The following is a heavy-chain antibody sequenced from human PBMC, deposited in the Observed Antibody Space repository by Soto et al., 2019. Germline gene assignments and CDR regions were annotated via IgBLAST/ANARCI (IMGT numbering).Heavy chain of an antibody. V-gene: IGHV3-9*01. D-gene: IGHD3-3*01. Sequence: PGGSLRLSCAASGFTFDDYAMHWVRQAPGKGLEWVSGISWNSGSIGYADSVKGRFTISRDNAKNSLYLQMNSLRAEDTALYYCAPLEGTYYDFWSGPAWGQGTLVTVS. CDR2: ISWNSGSI. J-gene: IGHJ5*02. CDR3: APLEGTYYDFWSGPA. CDR1: GFTFDDYA.